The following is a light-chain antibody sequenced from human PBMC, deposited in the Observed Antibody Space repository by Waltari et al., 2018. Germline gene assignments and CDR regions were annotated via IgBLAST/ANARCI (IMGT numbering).Light chain of an antibody. CDR3: QQRNDWPLT. V-gene: IGKV3-11*01. J-gene: IGKJ4*01. Sequence: EIVLTQSPATLSLSPGERATLSCRASQSASKYVAWYQKRHGQAPRLLIYDASNRATGVPDRFDAFGFGTDFTLTISSLEPEDSAVYYCQQRNDWPLTFGGGTRVEIK. CDR1: QSASKY. CDR2: DAS.